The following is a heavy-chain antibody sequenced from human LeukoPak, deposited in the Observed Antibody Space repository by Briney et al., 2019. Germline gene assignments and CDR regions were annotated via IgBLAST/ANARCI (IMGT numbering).Heavy chain of an antibody. V-gene: IGHV3-48*03. J-gene: IGHJ4*02. CDR3: AREHCSSTSCYADY. D-gene: IGHD2-2*01. Sequence: GGSLRLSCAASGFTFSSYEMNWVHQAPGKGLEWVSYISSSGSTIYYADSVKGRFTISRDNAKNSLYLQMNSLRAEDTAVYYCAREHCSSTSCYADYWGQGTLVTVSS. CDR2: ISSSGSTI. CDR1: GFTFSSYE.